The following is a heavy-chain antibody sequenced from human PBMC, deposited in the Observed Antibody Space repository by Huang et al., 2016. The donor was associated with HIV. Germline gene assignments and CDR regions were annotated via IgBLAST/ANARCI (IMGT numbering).Heavy chain of an antibody. CDR1: GFSISSYW. Sequence: EVQLVESGGGLVQPGGSLRLSCAASGFSISSYWMHWVRQAPGKGRVGVLRINSDGSSTSYADSVKGRFTISRDNAKNTLYLQMNSLRAEDTAVYYCARDPRIQSWLNFFDYWGQGTLVSVSS. CDR2: INSDGSST. D-gene: IGHD3-22*01. J-gene: IGHJ4*02. V-gene: IGHV3-74*01. CDR3: ARDPRIQSWLNFFDY.